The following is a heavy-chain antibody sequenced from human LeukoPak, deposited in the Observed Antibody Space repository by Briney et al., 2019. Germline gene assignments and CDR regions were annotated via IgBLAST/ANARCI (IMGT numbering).Heavy chain of an antibody. D-gene: IGHD3-9*01. V-gene: IGHV4-38-2*02. J-gene: IGHJ4*02. Sequence: PSETLSLTCTVSGYSISSGYYWGWIRQPPGKGLEWIGSIYYSGNTYYNASLKSQVSISIDTSKNQFSLKLSSVTAADTAVYYCARVYDILTGYSHFDYWGQGTLVTVSS. CDR1: GYSISSGYY. CDR3: ARVYDILTGYSHFDY. CDR2: IYYSGNT.